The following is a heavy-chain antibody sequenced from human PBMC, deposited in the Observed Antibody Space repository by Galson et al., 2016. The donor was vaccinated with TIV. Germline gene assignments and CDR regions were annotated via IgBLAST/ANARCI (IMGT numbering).Heavy chain of an antibody. CDR3: AKDRAADASMDYYFYHGMDV. J-gene: IGHJ6*02. D-gene: IGHD5-18*01. V-gene: IGHV3-9*01. CDR1: GFTFSSYW. Sequence: SLRLSCAASGFTFSSYWMHWIRQVPGKGLEWVSSINWHGNSVVYADSVKGRFAMSRDNAKTSLYLQMNSLRPEDTALYYCAKDRAADASMDYYFYHGMDVWGHGTAVTVSS. CDR2: INWHGNSV.